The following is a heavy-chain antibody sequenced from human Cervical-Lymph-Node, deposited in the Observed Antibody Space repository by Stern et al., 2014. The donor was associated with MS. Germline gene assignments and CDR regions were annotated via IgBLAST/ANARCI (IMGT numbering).Heavy chain of an antibody. D-gene: IGHD2-15*01. J-gene: IGHJ4*02. V-gene: IGHV3-33*01. CDR1: GFIFRNSG. Sequence: DQLVESGGGVVQPGRSLRLSCAASGFIFRNSGMHWVRQAPGKGLEWVAVVWQDGSNKYYADSVKGRFTISRDNSNNMVDLQMNSLRVEDMGIYYCTRDPRGYCSGGSCYQGFFDSWGRGTLVTVSS. CDR2: VWQDGSNK. CDR3: TRDPRGYCSGGSCYQGFFDS.